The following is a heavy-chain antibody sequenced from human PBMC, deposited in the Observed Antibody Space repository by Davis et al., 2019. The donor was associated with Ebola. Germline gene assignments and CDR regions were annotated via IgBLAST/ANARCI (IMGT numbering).Heavy chain of an antibody. V-gene: IGHV1-2*02. CDR3: ARDYGDYFRGIEGWYFDL. J-gene: IGHJ2*01. CDR1: GYTFTGYY. Sequence: ASVKVSCKASGYTFTGYYMHWVRQAPGQGLEWMGWINPNSGGTNYAQKFKGRVTMTRDTSISTAYMELSRLRSDDTAVYYCARDYGDYFRGIEGWYFDLWGRGTLVTVSS. D-gene: IGHD4-17*01. CDR2: INPNSGGT.